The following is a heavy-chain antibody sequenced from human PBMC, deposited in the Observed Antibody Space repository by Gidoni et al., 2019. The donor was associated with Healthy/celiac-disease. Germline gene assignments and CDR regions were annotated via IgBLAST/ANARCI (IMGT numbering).Heavy chain of an antibody. CDR1: GYSFTSYW. J-gene: IGHJ5*02. CDR3: ARQYSSSSGWFDP. Sequence: EVQLVQSGAEVIKPGEPLKFSCPGSGYSFTSYWIGWVRQMPGKGLEWLGIIYPGDSDTGYSPSFQGQVTISADKSISTAYLQWSSLKASDTAMYYWARQYSSSSGWFDPWGQGTLVTVSS. D-gene: IGHD6-6*01. CDR2: IYPGDSDT. V-gene: IGHV5-51*01.